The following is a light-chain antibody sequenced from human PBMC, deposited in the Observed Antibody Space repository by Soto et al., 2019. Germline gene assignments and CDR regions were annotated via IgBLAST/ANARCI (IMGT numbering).Light chain of an antibody. J-gene: IGKJ5*01. CDR2: DAS. Sequence: DIQMTQSPSSLSASVGDRVTIACQASQDISNYLHWYQQKPGKAPKLLIYDASNLETGVPSRFSGSGSGTDFTFTISSLQPEDIATYYCQQYDNFPRAINFGQGTLLEN. CDR3: QQYDNFPRAIN. CDR1: QDISNY. V-gene: IGKV1-33*01.